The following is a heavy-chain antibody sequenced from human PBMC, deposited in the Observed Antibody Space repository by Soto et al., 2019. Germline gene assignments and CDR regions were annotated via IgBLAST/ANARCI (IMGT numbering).Heavy chain of an antibody. J-gene: IGHJ4*02. CDR2: IYWDDDK. D-gene: IGHD3-16*02. CDR1: GFSLSTSGGG. V-gene: IGHV2-5*02. CDR3: ARRGNYIWGSFRSPYFEG. Sequence: QITLKESGPTLVKPTQTLTLTCTFSGFSLSTSGGGVGWIRQPPGKALEWLALIYWDDDKRYSPSMRSRLTITKDTSNNQVVLTMNNVGPMDTATYYCARRGNYIWGSFRSPYFEGWGQGTLVTVSS.